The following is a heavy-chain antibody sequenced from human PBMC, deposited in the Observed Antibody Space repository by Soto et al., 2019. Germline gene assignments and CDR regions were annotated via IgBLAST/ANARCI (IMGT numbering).Heavy chain of an antibody. CDR2: IYTSGST. Sequence: SETLSLTCTVSGGSISSYYWSWIRQPAGKGLEWIGRIYTSGSTNYNPSLKSRVTMSVDTSKNQFSLKLSSVTAADTAVYYCARSYRYDSSGYDYYYYYGMDVWGQGTTVTVSS. J-gene: IGHJ6*02. V-gene: IGHV4-4*07. CDR1: GGSISSYY. D-gene: IGHD3-22*01. CDR3: ARSYRYDSSGYDYYYYYGMDV.